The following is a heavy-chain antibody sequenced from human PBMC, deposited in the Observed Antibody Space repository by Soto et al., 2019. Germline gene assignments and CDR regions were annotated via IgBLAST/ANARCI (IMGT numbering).Heavy chain of an antibody. D-gene: IGHD4-17*01. CDR1: GGSISSGDYY. CDR2: IYDSGST. Sequence: QVQLQESGPGLVKPSQTLSLTCTVSGGSISSGDYYWSWIRQPPGKGLEWIGYIYDSGSTYYNSSLKSRVNITLDTSKNQFSLKLTSVTAADTAVYYCARDHGVGTWGQGTLVTVSS. CDR3: ARDHGVGT. V-gene: IGHV4-30-4*01. J-gene: IGHJ5*02.